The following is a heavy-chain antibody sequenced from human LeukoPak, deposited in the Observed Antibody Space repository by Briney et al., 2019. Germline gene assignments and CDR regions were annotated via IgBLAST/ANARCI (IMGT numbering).Heavy chain of an antibody. J-gene: IGHJ3*02. CDR3: ARVPAEAFDI. CDR1: GFTFTSYA. D-gene: IGHD2-2*01. CDR2: ISGSAGST. Sequence: GGSLRLSCAASGFTFTSYAMSWVRQAPGKGLEWVSSISGSAGSTYYADSVKGRFTISRDNFNNTLYLQMNSLRAEDTAVYYCARVPAEAFDIWGQGTMVTVSS. V-gene: IGHV3-23*01.